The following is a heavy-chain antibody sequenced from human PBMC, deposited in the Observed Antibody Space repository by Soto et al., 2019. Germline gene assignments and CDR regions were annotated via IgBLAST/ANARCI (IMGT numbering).Heavy chain of an antibody. Sequence: SETLSLTCAVSGGSISSGGYSWSWIRQPPGKGLEWIGYIYHSGSTYYNPSLKSRVTISVDTSKNQFSLKLSSVTAADTAVYYCASNRYGYTFYDYWGQGTLVTVSS. CDR2: IYHSGST. D-gene: IGHD5-18*01. V-gene: IGHV4-30-2*05. CDR1: GGSISSGGYS. CDR3: ASNRYGYTFYDY. J-gene: IGHJ4*02.